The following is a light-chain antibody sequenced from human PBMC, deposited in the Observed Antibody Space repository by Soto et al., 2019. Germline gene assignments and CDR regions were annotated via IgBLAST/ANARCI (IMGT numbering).Light chain of an antibody. J-gene: IGLJ1*01. V-gene: IGLV2-23*02. CDR3: CSYATSSYV. CDR1: SSDVGSYNL. Sequence: QPVLTQPASGSGSPGQSSSISCTGTSSDVGSYNLVSWYQQHPGKAPKLIIFEVSKRPSGVSDRFSGSKSGNTASLTISGLQAEDDADFYCCSYATSSYVFGTGTKVTVL. CDR2: EVS.